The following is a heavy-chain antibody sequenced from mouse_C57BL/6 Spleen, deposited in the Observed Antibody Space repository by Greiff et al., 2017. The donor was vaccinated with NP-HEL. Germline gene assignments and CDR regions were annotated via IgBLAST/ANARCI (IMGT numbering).Heavy chain of an antibody. J-gene: IGHJ2*01. CDR3: ASKSTRGNFDY. CDR2: IYPGDGDT. D-gene: IGHD3-3*01. Sequence: QVQLQQSGPELVKPGASVKISCKASGYAFSSSWMNWVKQRPGKGLEWIGRIYPGDGDTNYNGKFKGKATLTADKSSSTAYMQLSSLTSEDSAVYFCASKSTRGNFDYWGQGTTLTVSS. V-gene: IGHV1-82*01. CDR1: GYAFSSSW.